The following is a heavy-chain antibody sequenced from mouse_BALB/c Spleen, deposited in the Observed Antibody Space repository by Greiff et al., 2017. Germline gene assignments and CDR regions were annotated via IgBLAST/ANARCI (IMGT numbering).Heavy chain of an antibody. J-gene: IGHJ2*01. Sequence: EVKVVESGGGLVKPGGSLKLYCAASGFAFSSYDMSWVRQTPEKRLEWVAYISSGGGSTYYPDTVKGRFTISRDNAKNTLYLQMSSLKSEDTAMYYCARHGGGGYYVFDYWGQGTTLTVSS. V-gene: IGHV5-12-1*01. CDR2: ISSGGGST. CDR1: GFAFSSYD. D-gene: IGHD2-3*01. CDR3: ARHGGGGYYVFDY.